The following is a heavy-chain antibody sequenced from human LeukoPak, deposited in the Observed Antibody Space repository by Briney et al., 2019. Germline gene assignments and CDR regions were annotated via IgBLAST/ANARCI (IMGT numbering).Heavy chain of an antibody. CDR3: ATGLAPPELELRRLYYYYGMDV. D-gene: IGHD1-7*01. V-gene: IGHV1-24*01. CDR2: FDPEDGET. J-gene: IGHJ6*02. Sequence: ASVKVSCKVSRYTLTELSMHWVRQAPGKGLEWMGGFDPEDGETIYAQKFQGRVTMTEDTSTDTAYMELSSLRSEDTAVYYCATGLAPPELELRRLYYYYGMDVWGQETTVTVSS. CDR1: RYTLTELS.